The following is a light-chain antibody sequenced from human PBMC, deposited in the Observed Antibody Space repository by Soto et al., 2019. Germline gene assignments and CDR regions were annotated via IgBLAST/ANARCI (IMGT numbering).Light chain of an antibody. Sequence: QSVLTQPASVSGSPGQSITISCTGTSSDVGDYTYVSWYQQHPGKAPKLMIYEVNNRPSGVSYRFSGSKSGNTASLTISGLQAEDEADYYCSSYTSSTTLNYVFGTGTKVTVL. CDR3: SSYTSSTTLNYV. CDR1: SSDVGDYTY. CDR2: EVN. V-gene: IGLV2-14*01. J-gene: IGLJ1*01.